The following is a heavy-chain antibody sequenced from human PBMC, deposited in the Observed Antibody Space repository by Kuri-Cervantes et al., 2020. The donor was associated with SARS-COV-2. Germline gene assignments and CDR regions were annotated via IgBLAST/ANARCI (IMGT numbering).Heavy chain of an antibody. CDR3: AMTPRFEYYYGMDV. D-gene: IGHD2-15*01. J-gene: IGHJ6*02. CDR1: GGSFSGYY. Sequence: SETLSLTCAVYGGSFSGYYWSWIRQPPGKGLEWIGEINHSGGTNYNPSLKSRVTISVDTSKNQFSLKLSSVTAADTAVYYCAMTPRFEYYYGMDVWGQGTTVTVSS. CDR2: INHSGGT. V-gene: IGHV4-34*01.